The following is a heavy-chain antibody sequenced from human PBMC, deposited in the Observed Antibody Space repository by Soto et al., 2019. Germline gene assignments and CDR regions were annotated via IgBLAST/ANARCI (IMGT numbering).Heavy chain of an antibody. CDR2: IYYSGST. Sequence: PSETLSLTCTVSGGSISSSSYYWGWIRQPPGKGLEWIGSIYYSGSTYYNPSLKSRVTISVDTSKNQFSLKLSSVTAADTAVYYCARLHGGGSSWYLFDPWGQGTLVTVSS. V-gene: IGHV4-39*01. CDR1: GGSISSSSYY. D-gene: IGHD6-13*01. CDR3: ARLHGGGSSWYLFDP. J-gene: IGHJ5*02.